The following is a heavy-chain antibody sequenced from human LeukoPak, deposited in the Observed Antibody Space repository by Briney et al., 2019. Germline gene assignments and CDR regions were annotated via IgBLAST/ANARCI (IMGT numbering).Heavy chain of an antibody. J-gene: IGHJ4*02. D-gene: IGHD1-26*01. CDR1: GYTFTGYY. CDR3: TRESGSYHGNDY. V-gene: IGHV1-2*06. Sequence: ASVKVSCKASGYTFTGYYMHWVRQAPGQGLEWMGRINPNNGGTDYAQKFQGRVTMTGDTSISTAYMELSSLRSDDTAVYYCTRESGSYHGNDYWGQGTLVTVSS. CDR2: INPNNGGT.